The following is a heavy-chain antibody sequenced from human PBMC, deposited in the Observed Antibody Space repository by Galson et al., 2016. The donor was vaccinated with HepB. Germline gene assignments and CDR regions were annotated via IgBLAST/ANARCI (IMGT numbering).Heavy chain of an antibody. Sequence: SLRLSCAASGFTFNVYWMTWVRQAPGKGLEWVANIKQGGNEKHYVDSVKGRFTISRDNANVSLHLEMNSLRAEDTAVYYCARRFPRYDILTDDYYYYLDVWGKGTTVTVSS. J-gene: IGHJ6*03. CDR3: ARRFPRYDILTDDYYYYLDV. CDR2: IKQGGNEK. V-gene: IGHV3-7*03. D-gene: IGHD3-9*01. CDR1: GFTFNVYW.